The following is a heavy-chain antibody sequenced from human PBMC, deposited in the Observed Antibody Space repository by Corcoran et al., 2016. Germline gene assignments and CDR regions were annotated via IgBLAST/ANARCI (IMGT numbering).Heavy chain of an antibody. V-gene: IGHV3-7*01. D-gene: IGHD3-3*01. Sequence: EVQLVESGGGLVQPGGSLRLSCAASGFTFSSYWITWVRQAPGKGLEWVANIKYDGSEKYYVDSVKGRFTISRDNAKNSLSLQMSSLRAEDTAGYYCAREKSGSSLEYWGQGTLVTVSS. CDR3: AREKSGSSLEY. J-gene: IGHJ4*02. CDR1: GFTFSSYW. CDR2: IKYDGSEK.